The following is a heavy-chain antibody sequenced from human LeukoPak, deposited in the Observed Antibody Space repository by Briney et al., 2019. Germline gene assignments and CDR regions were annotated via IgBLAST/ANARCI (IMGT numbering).Heavy chain of an antibody. V-gene: IGHV3-7*01. J-gene: IGHJ5*02. Sequence: PGGSLRLSCEVSGFSFSDYWMAWVRQAPGKALEWVANIKKDGSEITYVDSVKGRFTNSRDNDKNSLFLQMDSLEVEDTAHYFCGRWGISATIDHWGQGTLVSVSS. CDR1: GFSFSDYW. D-gene: IGHD7-27*01. CDR3: GRWGISATIDH. CDR2: IKKDGSEI.